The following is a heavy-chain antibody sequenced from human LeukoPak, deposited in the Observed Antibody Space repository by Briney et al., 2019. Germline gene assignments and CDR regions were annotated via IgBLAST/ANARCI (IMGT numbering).Heavy chain of an antibody. J-gene: IGHJ6*04. CDR2: ICSSGSTI. V-gene: IGHV3-48*03. CDR1: VFTFSIYE. CDR3: ARAVVVVAVDV. Sequence: GGSLRLSCAASVFTFSIYEMNWVRQAPEKGPEWGSYICSSGSTIYYADSVKGRFTISRDNDKNSLYLQMNSLRAEDTAVYYCARAVVVVAVDVWGKGTTVTVSS. D-gene: IGHD2-15*01.